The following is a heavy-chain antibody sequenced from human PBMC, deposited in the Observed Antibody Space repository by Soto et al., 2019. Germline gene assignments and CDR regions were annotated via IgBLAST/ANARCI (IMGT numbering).Heavy chain of an antibody. V-gene: IGHV3-23*01. CDR2: ISGSGST. J-gene: IGHJ6*03. D-gene: IGHD3-16*01. CDR1: GFTVSSYA. CDR3: AKALRFTFTTGYYMDV. Sequence: QLLESGGGLVQPGGSLRLSCAASGFTVSSYAMSWVRQAPGKGLEWVSVISGSGSTYSADSVKGRFTISRDSSKNTVYLQMNSLRAEETAVYYCAKALRFTFTTGYYMDVWGRGTTVTVSS.